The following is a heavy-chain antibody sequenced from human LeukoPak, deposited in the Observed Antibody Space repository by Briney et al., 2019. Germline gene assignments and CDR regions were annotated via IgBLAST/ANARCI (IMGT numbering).Heavy chain of an antibody. J-gene: IGHJ4*02. Sequence: GESLKISCKTSGYSFTSYWIHWVRQMPGKELEWMGSIYPGNSDTRYSPSFQGHVTISADSSSSTAYLQWSSLKASDTAMYYCGRQRDSSGYYYYFEYWGQGTLVTVSS. V-gene: IGHV5-78*01. D-gene: IGHD3-22*01. CDR2: IYPGNSDT. CDR3: GRQRDSSGYYYYFEY. CDR1: GYSFTSYW.